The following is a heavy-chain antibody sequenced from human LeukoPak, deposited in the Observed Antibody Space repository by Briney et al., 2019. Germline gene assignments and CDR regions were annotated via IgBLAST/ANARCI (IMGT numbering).Heavy chain of an antibody. CDR1: GFTFSSYA. V-gene: IGHV3-64*01. Sequence: GGSLRLSCAASGFTFSSYAMHWVRQAPWKGLEYVSAISSNGGSTYYANSVKGRFTISRDNSKNTLYLQMGSLRAEDMAVYYCARDLGPWGQGTLVTVSS. J-gene: IGHJ5*02. CDR3: ARDLGP. CDR2: ISSNGGST.